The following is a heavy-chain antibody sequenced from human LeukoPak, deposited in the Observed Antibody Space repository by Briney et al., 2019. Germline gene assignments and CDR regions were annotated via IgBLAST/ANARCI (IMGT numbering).Heavy chain of an antibody. J-gene: IGHJ4*02. CDR1: GGSFSGYY. D-gene: IGHD6-13*01. CDR2: INHSGST. Sequence: SETLSLTCAVYGGSFSGYYWSWIRQPPGKGREWIGEINHSGSTNYNPSLKSRVTISVDTSKNQFSLKLSSVTAADTAVYYCTRWGSSSWYPFRHFDYWGQGTLVTVSS. V-gene: IGHV4-34*01. CDR3: TRWGSSSWYPFRHFDY.